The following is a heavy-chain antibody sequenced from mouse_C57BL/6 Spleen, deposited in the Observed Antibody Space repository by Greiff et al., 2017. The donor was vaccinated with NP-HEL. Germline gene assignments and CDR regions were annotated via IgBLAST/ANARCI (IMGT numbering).Heavy chain of an antibody. CDR1: GFPLTSYG. D-gene: IGHD2-5*01. Sequence: QVQLKESGPGLVQPSQSLSITCTVSGFPLTSYGVHWVRQSPGKGLEWLGVIWSGGSTDYNAAFISRLSISKDNSKSQVFFKMNSLQADDTTIYYCGRYYSNYYAMDYWGQGASVTVSS. J-gene: IGHJ4*01. CDR2: IWSGGST. V-gene: IGHV2-2*01. CDR3: GRYYSNYYAMDY.